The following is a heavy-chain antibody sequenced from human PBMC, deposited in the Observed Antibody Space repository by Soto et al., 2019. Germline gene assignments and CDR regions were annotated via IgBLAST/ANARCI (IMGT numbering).Heavy chain of an antibody. CDR3: VRGGGGGHFAH. CDR2: ISPGSRFR. J-gene: IGHJ5*02. D-gene: IGHD2-21*01. Sequence: QVQLVESGGGLVKPGGSLRISGEAYGFDLNDVYMSWIREAPGKGLEWISYISPGSRFREFADSVKGRHTISRDNARNALYLQMTDVRVDDTAVYYCVRGGGGGHFAHWGQGTLVTVSS. CDR1: GFDLNDVY. V-gene: IGHV3-11*06.